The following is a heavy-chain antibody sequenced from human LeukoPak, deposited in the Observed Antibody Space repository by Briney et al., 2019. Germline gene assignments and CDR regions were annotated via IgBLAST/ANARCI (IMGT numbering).Heavy chain of an antibody. Sequence: GASVKVSRKASGYTFTDYFMRWVRQAPGQGLEWLGRINPTSGGTNYAQKFQGRVTMTRDTSLTTAYMELSSLRSDDTAVYYCARERQQQGEDYWGQGTLVTVSS. CDR2: INPTSGGT. J-gene: IGHJ4*02. CDR1: GYTFTDYF. V-gene: IGHV1-2*06. CDR3: ARERQQQGEDY. D-gene: IGHD3-16*01.